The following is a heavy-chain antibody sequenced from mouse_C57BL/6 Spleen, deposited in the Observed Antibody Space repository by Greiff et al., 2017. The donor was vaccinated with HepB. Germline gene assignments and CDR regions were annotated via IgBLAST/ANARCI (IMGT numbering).Heavy chain of an antibody. CDR2: INPNNGGT. J-gene: IGHJ4*01. CDR3: ARWVYYDYDDGGYYAMDY. CDR1: GYTFTDYN. D-gene: IGHD2-4*01. V-gene: IGHV1-18*01. Sequence: EVQLQQSGPELVKPGASVKIPCKASGYTFTDYNMDWVKQSHGKSLEWIGDINPNNGGTNYNQKFKGKATLTVDKSSSTAYMELRSLTSEDTAVYYCARWVYYDYDDGGYYAMDYWGQGTSVTVSS.